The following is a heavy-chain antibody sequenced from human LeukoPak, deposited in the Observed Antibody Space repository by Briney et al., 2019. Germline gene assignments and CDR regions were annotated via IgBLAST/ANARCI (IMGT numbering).Heavy chain of an antibody. CDR3: ATLCCGSYYRDV. J-gene: IGHJ6*03. D-gene: IGHD2-15*01. CDR2: INPSGGST. Sequence: ASVKVSCKASGYTFTSYYMHWVRQAPGQGLEWIGIINPSGGSTSYAQKFQGRVTMTRDMSTSTVYLDRSSLRSEDTALYYCATLCCGSYYRDVWGKGTTVTVSS. CDR1: GYTFTSYY. V-gene: IGHV1-46*01.